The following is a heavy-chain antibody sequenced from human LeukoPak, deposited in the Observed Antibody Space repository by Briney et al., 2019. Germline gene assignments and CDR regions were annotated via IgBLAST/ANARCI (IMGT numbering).Heavy chain of an antibody. CDR1: GYTFTSYA. CDR3: ARVAYDSSGYYFDY. V-gene: IGHV1-3*01. Sequence: ASVKVSCKASGYTFTSYAMHWVRQAPGQRLEWMGWINAGNGNTKYSQEFQGRVTMTRDTSISTAYMELSRLRSDDTAVYYCARVAYDSSGYYFDYWGQGTLVTVSS. J-gene: IGHJ4*02. D-gene: IGHD3-22*01. CDR2: INAGNGNT.